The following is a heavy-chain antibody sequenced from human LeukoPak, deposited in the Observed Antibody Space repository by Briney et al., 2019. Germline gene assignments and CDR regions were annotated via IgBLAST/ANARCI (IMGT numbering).Heavy chain of an antibody. V-gene: IGHV3-23*01. CDR3: AKDRVAAAGTSFDH. J-gene: IGHJ4*02. CDR2: IIGSTGST. D-gene: IGHD6-13*01. CDR1: GFTFSNYA. Sequence: GGSLRLSCAASGFTFSNYAMTWVRQAPGKGLEWVSSIIGSTGSTYYADSVKGRFTISRDISKNTLYLQMSSLRAEDTAIYYCAKDRVAAAGTSFDHWGQGTLVTVSS.